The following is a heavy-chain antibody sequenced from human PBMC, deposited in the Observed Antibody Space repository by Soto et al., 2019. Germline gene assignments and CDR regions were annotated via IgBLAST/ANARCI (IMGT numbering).Heavy chain of an antibody. CDR3: ARDEYQLLSSVSWFDS. J-gene: IGHJ5*01. CDR1: GGSISDDSY. D-gene: IGHD2-2*01. V-gene: IGHV4-30-4*01. CDR2: IYHTGNT. Sequence: SETLSLTCTVSGGSISDDSYWSWIRQTPGKGLEWIGYIYHTGNTYYNPSLRSRVSISVDKSKSQFSLKLISVMAADTAVYFCARDEYQLLSSVSWFDSWGQGTLVTVSS.